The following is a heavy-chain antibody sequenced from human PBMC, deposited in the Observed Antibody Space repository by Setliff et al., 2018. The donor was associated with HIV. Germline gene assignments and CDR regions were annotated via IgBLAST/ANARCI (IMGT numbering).Heavy chain of an antibody. CDR2: INHSGST. V-gene: IGHV4-34*01. CDR1: GGSFSGYY. CDR3: ARGRYVGNSGYSGGFYYVDY. Sequence: SETLSLTCAVYGGSFSGYYWSWIRQPPGKGLEWIGEINHSGSTNYNPSLKSRVTISVDTSKNQFFLELSSVTPADTAVYYCARGRYVGNSGYSGGFYYVDYWGQGTLVTVSS. D-gene: IGHD3-22*01. J-gene: IGHJ4*01.